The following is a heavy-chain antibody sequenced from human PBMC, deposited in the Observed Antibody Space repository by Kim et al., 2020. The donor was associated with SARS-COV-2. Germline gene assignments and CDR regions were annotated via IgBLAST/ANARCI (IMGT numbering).Heavy chain of an antibody. CDR3: AKGYDILTLGPPYYYGMDV. CDR2: ISGSGGST. V-gene: IGHV3-23*01. Sequence: GGSLRLSCAASGFTFSSYAMSWVRQAPGKGLELVSAISGSGGSTYYADSVKGRFTISRDNSKNTLYLQMNSLRAEDTAVYYCAKGYDILTLGPPYYYGMDVWGQGTTVTVSS. D-gene: IGHD3-9*01. J-gene: IGHJ6*02. CDR1: GFTFSSYA.